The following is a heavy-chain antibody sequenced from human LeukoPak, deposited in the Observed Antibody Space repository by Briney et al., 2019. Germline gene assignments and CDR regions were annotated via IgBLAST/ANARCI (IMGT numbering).Heavy chain of an antibody. J-gene: IGHJ4*03. Sequence: GGSLRLSCASSRFTFSNSIFTWVRQAPGKGREWVAAMSYDGFSKYYADSVKGRFTISRDDSRSTVDLHLSSLGPDDTAVYYCAREGHTSGYCGSFDNWGQGTAVAVSS. D-gene: IGHD3-22*01. CDR3: AREGHTSGYCGSFDN. CDR2: MSYDGFSK. V-gene: IGHV3-33*05. CDR1: RFTFSNSI.